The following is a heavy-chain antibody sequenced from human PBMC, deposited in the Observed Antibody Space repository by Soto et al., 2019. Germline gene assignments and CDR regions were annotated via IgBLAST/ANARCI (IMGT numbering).Heavy chain of an antibody. CDR1: GYRFTSYW. Sequence: GESPKIYCQGSGYRFTSYWIGWVRQMPGKVVWCMGIIYPGGSNTNYSPSFQGQITIAADKTISTAYLQWSSLKASDTAMYYCARPGRDGYKAALGYWGQGTLVTVSS. CDR2: IYPGGSNT. V-gene: IGHV5-51*01. CDR3: ARPGRDGYKAALGY. D-gene: IGHD5-12*01. J-gene: IGHJ4*02.